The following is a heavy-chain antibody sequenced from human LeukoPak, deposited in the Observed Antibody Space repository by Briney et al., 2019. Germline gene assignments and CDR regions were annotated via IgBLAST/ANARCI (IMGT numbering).Heavy chain of an antibody. D-gene: IGHD3-22*01. CDR1: GYSISSGYY. Sequence: SETLSLTCTVSGYSISSGYYWGWIRQPPGKGLEWIGSIYHSGSTYYNPSLKSRLTISVDTSKNQFSLKLSSVTAADTAVYYCARAPMYYYDSSGLDYYFDYWGQGTLVTVSS. V-gene: IGHV4-38-2*02. J-gene: IGHJ4*02. CDR3: ARAPMYYYDSSGLDYYFDY. CDR2: IYHSGST.